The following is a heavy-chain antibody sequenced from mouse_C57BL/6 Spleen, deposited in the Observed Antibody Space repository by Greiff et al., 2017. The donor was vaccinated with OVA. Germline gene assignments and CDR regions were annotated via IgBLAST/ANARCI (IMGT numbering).Heavy chain of an antibody. CDR3: ARGAYDYDEAMDY. D-gene: IGHD2-4*01. J-gene: IGHJ4*01. Sequence: VKLMESGPGLVQPSQSLSITCTVSGFSLTSYGVHWVRQSPGQGLEWLGVIWSGGSTDYNAAFISRLSISKDNSKSQVFFKMNSLQADDTAIYYCARGAYDYDEAMDYWGQGTSVTVSS. CDR2: IWSGGST. CDR1: GFSLTSYG. V-gene: IGHV2-2*01.